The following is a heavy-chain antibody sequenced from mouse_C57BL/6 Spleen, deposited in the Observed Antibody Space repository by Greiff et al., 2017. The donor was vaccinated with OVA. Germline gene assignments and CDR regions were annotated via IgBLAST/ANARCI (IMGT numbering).Heavy chain of an antibody. CDR1: GFTFSDYG. J-gene: IGHJ2*01. D-gene: IGHD2-4*01. V-gene: IGHV5-17*01. CDR2: ISSGSSTI. CDR3: ARGDYDYEYYFDY. Sequence: EVQLVESGGGLVKPGGSLKLSCAASGFTFSDYGMHWVRQAPEKGLEWVAYISSGSSTIYYADTVKGRFTISRDNAKNTLFLQMTSLRSEDTAMYYCARGDYDYEYYFDYWGQGTTLTVSS.